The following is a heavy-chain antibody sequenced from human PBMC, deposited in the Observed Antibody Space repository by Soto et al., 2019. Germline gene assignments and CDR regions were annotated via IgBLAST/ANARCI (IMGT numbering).Heavy chain of an antibody. CDR3: AKDRSYQWLPRDAIDI. Sequence: PGGSLRLSCAVSGFTFSSYAMNWVRQAPGKGLEWVSAISGGGDSAYYADSVKGRFTISRDNSKNTLYLQMNSLRVEDTAVYYCAKDRSYQWLPRDAIDIWGQGTMVTVSS. V-gene: IGHV3-23*01. CDR2: ISGGGDSA. CDR1: GFTFSSYA. J-gene: IGHJ3*02. D-gene: IGHD6-19*01.